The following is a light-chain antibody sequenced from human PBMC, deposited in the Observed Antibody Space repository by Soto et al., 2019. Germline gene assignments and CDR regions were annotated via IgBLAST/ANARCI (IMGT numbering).Light chain of an antibody. CDR3: SSYTSSSTLV. Sequence: QSVLTQPASVSGSPGQSITISCTGTSSDVGGYNYVSWYQQHQGKAPKLMIYEVSNRPSGVSNRFSGSKSGNTASLTISGLQAEDEADYYCSSYTSSSTLVFGGGTKLTVL. CDR2: EVS. V-gene: IGLV2-14*01. J-gene: IGLJ2*01. CDR1: SSDVGGYNY.